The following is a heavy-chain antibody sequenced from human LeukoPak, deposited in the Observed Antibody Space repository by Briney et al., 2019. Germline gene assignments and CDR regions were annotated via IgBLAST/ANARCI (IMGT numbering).Heavy chain of an antibody. D-gene: IGHD1-26*01. CDR3: ARDNAGSYFVDY. CDR2: IGSTGSYI. J-gene: IGHJ4*02. CDR1: GFSFSAYT. Sequence: GGSLRLSCAASGFSFSAYTMNWVRQTPHKGLEWVSSIGSTGSYIYYADSVKGRFTISRDNAKNSLFLQMNSLRAEDAAVYYCARDNAGSYFVDYWGQGILVTVSS. V-gene: IGHV3-21*01.